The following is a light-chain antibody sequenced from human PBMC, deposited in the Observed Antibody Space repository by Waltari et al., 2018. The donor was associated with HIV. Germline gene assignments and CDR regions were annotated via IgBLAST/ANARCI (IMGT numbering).Light chain of an antibody. J-gene: IGLJ2*01. Sequence: QPVVTQEPSLTVSPGGTVIITCASSAGAVNRRTCPYWFQPRPVQAPKTMIFDSNNRYSWTPARVTGSFLGGKAALTLTGAQPEDDADYYCLLSYDGDVVFGGGTKLTVL. CDR3: LLSYDGDVV. V-gene: IGLV7-46*01. CDR2: DSN. CDR1: AGAVNRRTC.